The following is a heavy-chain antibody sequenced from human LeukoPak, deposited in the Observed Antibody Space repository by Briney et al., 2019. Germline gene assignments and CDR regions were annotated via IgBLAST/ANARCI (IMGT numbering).Heavy chain of an antibody. Sequence: SETLSLTCTVSGGSISSGAYYWSWIRQHPGEGLEWIGYIYYSGSTYYNPSLKSPVTISVDTSKNQFSLSLSSLTAADTAVYYCARTSKSAKSYGYADYWGQGTLVTVSS. CDR3: ARTSKSAKSYGYADY. D-gene: IGHD5-18*01. J-gene: IGHJ4*02. CDR2: IYYSGST. V-gene: IGHV4-31*01. CDR1: GGSISSGAYY.